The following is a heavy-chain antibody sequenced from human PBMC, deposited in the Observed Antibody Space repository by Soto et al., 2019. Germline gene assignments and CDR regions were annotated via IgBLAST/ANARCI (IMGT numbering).Heavy chain of an antibody. D-gene: IGHD2-2*03. J-gene: IGHJ4*02. CDR2: ISAHYGNT. CDR1: GYTFTSYG. V-gene: IGHV1-18*01. Sequence: QVHLVQSGAEVKKPGASVKVSCTCSGYTFTSYGITWVRQAPGQGLEWMGWISAHYGNTNYAQKRQGRVTVNRYTSTSTAYMELRSLRSDDTAVYYCARWMYGDYWGQGTLVTVSS. CDR3: ARWMYGDY.